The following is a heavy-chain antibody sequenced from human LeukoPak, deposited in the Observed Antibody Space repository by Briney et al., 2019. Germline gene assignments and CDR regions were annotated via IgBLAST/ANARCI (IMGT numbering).Heavy chain of an antibody. CDR1: GFTFSSYA. CDR3: ARDGSIFGVVIQAYYMDV. V-gene: IGHV3-30-3*01. J-gene: IGHJ6*03. D-gene: IGHD3-3*01. Sequence: GGSLRLSCAASGFTFSSYAMHWVRQAPGKGLEWVAVISYDGSNKYYADSVKGRFTISRDNSKNTLYLQMNSLRAEDTAVYYCARDGSIFGVVIQAYYMDVWGKGTTVTVSS. CDR2: ISYDGSNK.